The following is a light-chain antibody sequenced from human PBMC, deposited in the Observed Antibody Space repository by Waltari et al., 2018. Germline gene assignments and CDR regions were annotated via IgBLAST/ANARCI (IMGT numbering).Light chain of an antibody. CDR1: SSDVGGYND. CDR3: SSYTSSSTRV. CDR2: DVS. J-gene: IGLJ2*01. Sequence: QSALTQPASVSGSPGQSITIPCTGSSSDVGGYNDVSWYQQHPGKAPKLMIYDVSNRPSGVSNRFSGSKSGNTASLTISGLQAEDEADYYCSSYTSSSTRVFGGGTKLTVL. V-gene: IGLV2-14*03.